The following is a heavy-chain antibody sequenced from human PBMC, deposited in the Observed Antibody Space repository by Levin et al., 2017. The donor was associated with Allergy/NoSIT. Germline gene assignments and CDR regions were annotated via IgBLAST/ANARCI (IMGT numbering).Heavy chain of an antibody. CDR2: INTNTGNP. CDR1: GYTFTSYA. CDR3: ARDKRFRDLIKGYFDY. J-gene: IGHJ4*02. V-gene: IGHV7-4-1*02. Sequence: AASVKVSCKASGYTFTSYAMNWVRQAPGQGLEWMGWINTNTGNPTYAQGFTGRFVFSLDTSVSTAYLQISSLKAEDTAVYYCARDKRFRDLIKGYFDYWGQGTLVTVSS. D-gene: IGHD3-10*01.